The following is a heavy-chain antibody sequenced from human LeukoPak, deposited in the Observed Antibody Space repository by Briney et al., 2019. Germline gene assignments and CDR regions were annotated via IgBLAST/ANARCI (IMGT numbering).Heavy chain of an antibody. CDR3: ARLGYYYDTSGYYYFDY. D-gene: IGHD3-22*01. CDR2: VYYSGST. J-gene: IGHJ4*02. V-gene: IGHV4-59*08. CDR1: GGSISSYY. Sequence: SETLSLTCTVSGGSISSYYWSWIRQPPGKGLEWIGYVYYSGSTDYNPSLKSRVTISVDTSKNQFSLKLSSVTAADTAVYYCARLGYYYDTSGYYYFDYWGQGTLVTVSS.